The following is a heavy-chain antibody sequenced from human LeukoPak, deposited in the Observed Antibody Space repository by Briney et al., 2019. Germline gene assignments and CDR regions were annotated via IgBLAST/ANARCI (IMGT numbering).Heavy chain of an antibody. CDR3: AKDGAQYSSGPECDP. CDR2: ISHDGMNA. D-gene: IGHD6-19*01. J-gene: IGHJ5*02. V-gene: IGHV3-23*01. CDR1: GLHFSGTA. Sequence: GGSLRLSCAASGLHFSGTAMSWVRQAPGKGLEWVSAISHDGMNAYYADSVKGRFTISRDNSKKTVSLEMSSLTAADTGVYYCAKDGAQYSSGPECDPRGQGALVSVSP.